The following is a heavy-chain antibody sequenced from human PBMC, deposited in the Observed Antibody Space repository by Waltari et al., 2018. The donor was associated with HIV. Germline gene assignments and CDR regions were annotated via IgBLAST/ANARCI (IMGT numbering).Heavy chain of an antibody. J-gene: IGHJ3*02. CDR1: GFSLSTSGVG. V-gene: IGHV2-5*01. CDR2: IYWNDDK. D-gene: IGHD4-17*01. Sequence: QITLKESGPTLVKPTQTLTLTCTFSGFSLSTSGVGVGWIRQPPGKALEWLALIYWNDDKRYSPSLKSRLTITKDTSKNQVVLTMTNMDPVDTATYYCAHMMKSFYGDYDLDAFDIWGQGTMVTVSS. CDR3: AHMMKSFYGDYDLDAFDI.